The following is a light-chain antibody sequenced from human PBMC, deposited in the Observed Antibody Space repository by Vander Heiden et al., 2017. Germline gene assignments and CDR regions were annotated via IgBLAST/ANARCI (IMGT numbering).Light chain of an antibody. J-gene: IGKJ1*01. V-gene: IGKV1-5*01. CDR3: QQYNTYPWT. CDR2: DAS. CDR1: QSISSW. Sequence: DIQMTQSPPTLSASVGDRVTITCRACQSISSWLAWYQQRPGKAPKLLIYDASSLESGVPSRFSGSGSGTEFTLTISRLQPDDFATYYCQQYNTYPWTFGQGTKVEIK.